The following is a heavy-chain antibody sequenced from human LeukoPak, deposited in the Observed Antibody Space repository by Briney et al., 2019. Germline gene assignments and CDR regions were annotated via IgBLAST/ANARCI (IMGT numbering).Heavy chain of an antibody. J-gene: IGHJ6*03. D-gene: IGHD2-15*01. V-gene: IGHV3-7*01. Sequence: PGGSLRLSCVASGFTFSNSWMSWVRQAPGKELEWVANIKEDESEKYYVDSVEGRFTISRDNTKNSLYLQMNRLRAEDAAVYYCARRLCGGGSCYRVPQPSYMDVWGGGTTVTVSS. CDR1: GFTFSNSW. CDR3: ARRLCGGGSCYRVPQPSYMDV. CDR2: IKEDESEK.